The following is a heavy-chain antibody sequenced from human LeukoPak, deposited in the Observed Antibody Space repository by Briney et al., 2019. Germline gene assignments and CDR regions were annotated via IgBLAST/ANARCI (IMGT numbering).Heavy chain of an antibody. CDR3: ARITMGATIANFYYYHMDV. V-gene: IGHV3-64*02. CDR1: GFTFSHYS. D-gene: IGHD3-3*01. J-gene: IGHJ6*03. Sequence: GGSLRLSCAAYGFTFSHYSMHWVRQAPGKGLEYVSAIISNGGSTHYADSVKGRFTISRDNSKNTLYLQMDSLRAKDMAVYYCARITMGATIANFYYYHMDVWGKGATVTVSS. CDR2: IISNGGST.